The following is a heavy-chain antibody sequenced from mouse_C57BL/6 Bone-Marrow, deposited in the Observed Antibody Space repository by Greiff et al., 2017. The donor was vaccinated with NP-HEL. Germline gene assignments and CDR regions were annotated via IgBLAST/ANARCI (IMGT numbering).Heavy chain of an antibody. CDR2: INSDGGST. D-gene: IGHD2-4*01. CDR1: EYEFPSYD. Sequence: DVQLQESGGGLVQPGESLKLSCESNEYEFPSYDMSWVRKTPEKRLELVAAINSDGGSTYYPDTMERRFIISRDKTKKTLYLQMSSLSSEDTALYYCARQGDYLSWFAYWGQGTLVTVSA. J-gene: IGHJ3*01. V-gene: IGHV5-2*01. CDR3: ARQGDYLSWFAY.